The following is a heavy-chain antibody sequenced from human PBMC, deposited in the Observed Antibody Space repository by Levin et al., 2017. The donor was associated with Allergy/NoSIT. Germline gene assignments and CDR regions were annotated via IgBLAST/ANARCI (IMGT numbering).Heavy chain of an antibody. V-gene: IGHV4-59*01. CDR3: ATEGKGAFDI. CDR2: IYYSGST. J-gene: IGHJ3*02. CDR1: GGSISSYY. D-gene: IGHD3-10*01. Sequence: ETLSLTCTVSGGSISSYYWSWIRQPPGKGLEWIGYIYYSGSTNYNPSLKSRVTISVDTSKNQFSLKLSSVTAADTAVYYCATEGKGAFDIWGQGTMVTVSS.